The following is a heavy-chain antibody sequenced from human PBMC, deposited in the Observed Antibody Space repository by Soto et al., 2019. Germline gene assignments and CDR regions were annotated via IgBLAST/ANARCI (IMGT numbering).Heavy chain of an antibody. CDR1: KGFRSSYP. V-gene: IGHV4-59*01. CDR3: ARDMHAGFTHYFAP. Sequence: LSHTRLVSKGFRSSYPWCRKKQIPGKGLEXISXTSXXGXTXXXPXXXSRVTISLDTSKNQLSLKVTSMNAADTAVYYCARDMHAGFTHYFAPWGQGTLVTVSS. D-gene: IGHD1-26*01. CDR2: TSXXGXT. J-gene: IGHJ5*02.